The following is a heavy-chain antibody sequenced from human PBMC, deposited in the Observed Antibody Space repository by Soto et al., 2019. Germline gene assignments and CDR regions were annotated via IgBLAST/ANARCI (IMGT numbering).Heavy chain of an antibody. CDR2: MNPNSGNT. J-gene: IGHJ5*02. D-gene: IGHD4-17*01. V-gene: IGHV1-8*01. Sequence: QVQLVQSGAEVKKPGASVKVSCKASGYTFTSYDINWVRQAAGQGLEWMGWMNPNSGNTGYAQKFQGRVTMTRSTSISTAYMELSSLRSEDTAVYYCARGPTTVTTAHINWFDPWGQGTLVTVSS. CDR3: ARGPTTVTTAHINWFDP. CDR1: GYTFTSYD.